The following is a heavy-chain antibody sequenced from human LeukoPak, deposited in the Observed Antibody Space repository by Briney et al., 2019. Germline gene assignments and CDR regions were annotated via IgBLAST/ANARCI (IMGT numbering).Heavy chain of an antibody. CDR3: ARDHPYSCGPDY. V-gene: IGHV1-69*13. J-gene: IGHJ4*02. CDR1: GGTFSSYA. D-gene: IGHD5-18*01. CDR2: IIPIIGTA. Sequence: SVKVSCKASGGTFSSYAISWVRQAPGQGLEWMGGIIPIIGTANYAQKFQGRVTITADESTSTAYMELSSLRSEDTAVYYCARDHPYSCGPDYWGQGNLVTVSS.